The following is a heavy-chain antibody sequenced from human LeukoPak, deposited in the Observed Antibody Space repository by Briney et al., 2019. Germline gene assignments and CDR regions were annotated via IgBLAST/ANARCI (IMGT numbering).Heavy chain of an antibody. CDR2: IKQDGSEK. D-gene: IGHD4-23*01. CDR1: GFTFSSYW. V-gene: IGHV3-7*01. J-gene: IGHJ4*02. Sequence: GGSLRLSCAASGFTFSSYWMSWVRQAPGKGLEWVANIKQDGSEKYYVDSVKGRFTISRDNSKNTLYLQMSSLRAEDTAVYYCSSDGGKNFDYWGQGTLVTVSS. CDR3: SSDGGKNFDY.